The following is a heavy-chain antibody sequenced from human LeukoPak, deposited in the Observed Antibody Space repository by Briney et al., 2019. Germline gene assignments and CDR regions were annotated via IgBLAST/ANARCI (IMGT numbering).Heavy chain of an antibody. V-gene: IGHV1-18*01. CDR3: ARWIDFWSGYYLDY. CDR2: ISAYNGNT. Sequence: ASVKVSCKASGYTFTSYGISWVRQAPGQGLEWMGWISAYNGNTNYAQKLQGRVTMTTDTSTSTAYMELSSLRSEDTAVYYCARWIDFWSGYYLDYWDQGTLVTVSS. J-gene: IGHJ4*02. CDR1: GYTFTSYG. D-gene: IGHD3-3*01.